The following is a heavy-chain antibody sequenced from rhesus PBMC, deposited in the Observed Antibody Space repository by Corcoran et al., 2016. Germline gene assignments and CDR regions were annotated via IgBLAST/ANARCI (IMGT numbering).Heavy chain of an antibody. Sequence: EVQMVESGGGLAKPGGSLRLSCAASGFTFSSYWMNWFRPAPGKGLEWVSGISWSGGSKYYADSVKGQFTISRDNAKNSLYLQMGSLRAEDTALYYWARVASNYGYFDYWGQGVLVTVSS. CDR2: ISWSGGSK. CDR1: GFTFSSYW. D-gene: IGHD4-23*01. CDR3: ARVASNYGYFDY. V-gene: IGHV3-201*01. J-gene: IGHJ4*01.